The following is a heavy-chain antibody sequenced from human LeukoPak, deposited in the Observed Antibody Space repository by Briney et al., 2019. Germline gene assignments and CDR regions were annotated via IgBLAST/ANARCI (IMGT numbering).Heavy chain of an antibody. CDR2: IKVDGSEK. CDR3: ARKTGTTGEAFDY. Sequence: GGSLRLSCAASGFTFSNFWMSWVRQAPGKGLEWVANIKVDGSEKYYVDSVKGRFTISRDNAENSLYLQMYSLRAEDTAVYYCARKTGTTGEAFDYWGQGTQVTVSS. J-gene: IGHJ4*02. V-gene: IGHV3-7*03. CDR1: GFTFSNFW. D-gene: IGHD1-1*01.